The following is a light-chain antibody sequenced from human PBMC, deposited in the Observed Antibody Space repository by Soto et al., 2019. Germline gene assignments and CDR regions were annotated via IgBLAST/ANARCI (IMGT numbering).Light chain of an antibody. Sequence: QSALTQPASVSGSPGQSITISCTGTSNDVGGYDLVSWYQHHPGKAPKLIIYEATKRPSGVSDRFSGSKSGNTASLPISALQAEDEADYSCCSFAGGATFVFGGGTKLTVL. CDR2: EAT. J-gene: IGLJ2*01. CDR1: SNDVGGYDL. V-gene: IGLV2-23*02. CDR3: CSFAGGATFV.